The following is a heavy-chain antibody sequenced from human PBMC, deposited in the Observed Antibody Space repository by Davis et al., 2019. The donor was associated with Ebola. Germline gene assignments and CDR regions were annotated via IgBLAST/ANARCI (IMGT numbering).Heavy chain of an antibody. D-gene: IGHD5-18*01. V-gene: IGHV3-21*01. CDR1: GFTVSSNY. CDR3: TRARGGLGYEDV. Sequence: GESLKISCAASGFTVSSNYMNWVRQAPGKGLEWVSSISSTSAYTYYIDSVKGRFTVSRDNAKNSLDLQMNSLRAEDTAMYYCTRARGGLGYEDVWGQGIAVTVSS. J-gene: IGHJ6*02. CDR2: ISSTSAYT.